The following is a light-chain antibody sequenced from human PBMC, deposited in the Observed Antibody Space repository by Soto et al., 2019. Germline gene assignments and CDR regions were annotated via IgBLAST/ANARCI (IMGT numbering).Light chain of an antibody. V-gene: IGLV2-14*01. CDR1: SRDVGGYNY. J-gene: IGLJ2*01. CDR2: WVT. CDR3: TSYTTMSTVF. Sequence: QSALTQPASVSGTPGQPVTISCTGTSRDVGGYNYASWFQQHPGKATKLMIYWVTNRPSGVSLRFSGSKCGTAASLTISGLQADDAAYYYCTSYTTMSTVFFGGGTKVTVL.